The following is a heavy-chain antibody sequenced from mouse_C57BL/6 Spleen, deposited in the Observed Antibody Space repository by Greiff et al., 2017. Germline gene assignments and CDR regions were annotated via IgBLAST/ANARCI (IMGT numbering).Heavy chain of an antibody. Sequence: QVQLMQSGAELASPGGSVTLSCKASGFTFTDHIMNWVKKTPGQGLEWVGRIYPVSGDTNSNQKVMGKATVSVDRSSSTVYMVLNSLTPEDHAVSYYETGYYEDYAMDYWGQGTSVTVSS. V-gene: IGHV1-11*01. J-gene: IGHJ4*01. CDR1: GFTFTDHI. CDR3: ETGYYEDYAMDY. CDR2: IYPVSGDT. D-gene: IGHD2-3*01.